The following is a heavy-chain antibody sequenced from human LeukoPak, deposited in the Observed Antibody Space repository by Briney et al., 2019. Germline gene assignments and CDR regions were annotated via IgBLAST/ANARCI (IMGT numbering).Heavy chain of an antibody. J-gene: IGHJ4*02. D-gene: IGHD2-2*01. CDR2: INPNSGGT. CDR1: GYTFTGYY. CDR3: AREVGLYCSSTSCPASLDY. V-gene: IGHV1-2*02. Sequence: ASVKVSCKASGYTFTGYYMHWVRQAPGQGLEWMGWINPNSGGTNYAQKFQGRVTMTRDTSISTAYMELSRLRSDDTAVYYCAREVGLYCSSTSCPASLDYWGQGTLVTVSS.